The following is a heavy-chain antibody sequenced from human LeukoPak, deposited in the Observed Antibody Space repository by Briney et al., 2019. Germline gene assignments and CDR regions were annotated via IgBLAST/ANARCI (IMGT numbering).Heavy chain of an antibody. V-gene: IGHV1-8*01. Sequence: ASVKVSCKASGYTFTNYGINWVRQATGQGFEWMGWMNPNSGDTGYAQKFQGRVSMTRDTSISTAYMELSSLRSEDTAVYYCARMEVDGNRRRTNCPNWFDPWGQGTLVTVSS. CDR3: ARMEVDGNRRRTNCPNWFDP. D-gene: IGHD2/OR15-2a*01. J-gene: IGHJ5*02. CDR2: MNPNSGDT. CDR1: GYTFTNYG.